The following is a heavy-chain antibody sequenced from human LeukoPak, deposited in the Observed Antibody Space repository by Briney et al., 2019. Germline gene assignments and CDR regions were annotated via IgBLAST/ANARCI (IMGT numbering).Heavy chain of an antibody. CDR3: ARGSEHLDNWFDR. CDR1: GFIFSNYG. CDR2: ISGSSSLI. D-gene: IGHD1-14*01. Sequence: GGSLRLSCAASGFIFSNYGMNWVRRAPGKGLEWISYISGSSSLIHQADSVKGRFTISRDNAKNLVSLQMSSLRDEDTAVYYCARGSEHLDNWFDRWGQGTLVTVSS. V-gene: IGHV3-48*02. J-gene: IGHJ5*02.